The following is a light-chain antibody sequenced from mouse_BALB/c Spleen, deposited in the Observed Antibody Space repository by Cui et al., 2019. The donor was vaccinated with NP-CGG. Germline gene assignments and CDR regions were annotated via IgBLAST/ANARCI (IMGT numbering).Light chain of an antibody. V-gene: IGLV1*01. CDR1: TGTVTTSNY. CDR3: ALWYSNHWV. CDR2: GTN. J-gene: IGLJ1*01. Sequence: QAVVTQESALTTSPGETVTLTCRSSTGTVTTSNYANWVQEKPAHLFTGLIGGTNNRAPGVPARFSGSLIGDKAALTITGAQTEDEAIYFCALWYSNHWVVGGGTKLTVL.